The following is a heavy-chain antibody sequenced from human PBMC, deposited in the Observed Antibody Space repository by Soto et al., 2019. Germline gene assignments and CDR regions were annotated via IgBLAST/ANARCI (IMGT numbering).Heavy chain of an antibody. Sequence: SETLSLTCTVSGASISSDNYQWSWIRQHPGKGLEWIGFIYTGGSIDYNPSLKSRVTMSVDTSKNQFSLKLTSVTAADTAVYYCAGGDYYHSSGYYFYYYTMDVWGQGTTVTVSS. CDR3: AGGDYYHSSGYYFYYYTMDV. CDR1: GASISSDNYQ. CDR2: IYTGGSI. V-gene: IGHV4-31*03. J-gene: IGHJ6*02. D-gene: IGHD3-22*01.